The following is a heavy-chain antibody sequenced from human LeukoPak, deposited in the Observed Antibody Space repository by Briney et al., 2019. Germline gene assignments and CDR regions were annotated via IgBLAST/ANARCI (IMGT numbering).Heavy chain of an antibody. CDR1: GFTFISYS. J-gene: IGHJ6*03. Sequence: GGSLRLSCAASGFTFISYSMNWVRQAPGKGLEWVSSISSSSSYIYYADSVKGRFTISRDNSKNTLYLQMKSLRAEDTAVYYCAKGGGYEAQYYYYYLDVWGKGTTVTISS. CDR2: ISSSSSYI. CDR3: AKGGGYEAQYYYYYLDV. V-gene: IGHV3-21*01. D-gene: IGHD5-12*01.